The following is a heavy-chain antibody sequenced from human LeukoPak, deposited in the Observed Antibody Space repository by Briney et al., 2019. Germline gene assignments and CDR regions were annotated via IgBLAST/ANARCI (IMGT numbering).Heavy chain of an antibody. D-gene: IGHD4-23*01. CDR3: AIESDYCGNYYYLDS. CDR2: VSPYTGHT. V-gene: IGHV1-18*04. CDR1: GYTFRSYA. Sequence: ASVKVSCKAPGYTFRSYALTWVRQAPGQGLGWMGWVSPYTGHTEYAQTFQGRVTMTADTSTTTSYLELRSLRSDDTAMYFCAIESDYCGNYYYLDSWGQGTLVTVSS. J-gene: IGHJ4*02.